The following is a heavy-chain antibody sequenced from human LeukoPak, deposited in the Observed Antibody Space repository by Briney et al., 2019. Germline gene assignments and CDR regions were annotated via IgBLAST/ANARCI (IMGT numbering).Heavy chain of an antibody. CDR2: IKQDGSEK. J-gene: IGHJ4*02. D-gene: IGHD1-1*01. Sequence: GSLRLSCAASGFTFSSHWMSWVRQAPGKGLEWVANIKQDGSEKYYVDSVKGRFTISRDNAKNSLYLQMNSLRAEDTAVYYCARDPVQDFDYWGQGTLVTVSS. CDR1: GFTFSSHW. V-gene: IGHV3-7*01. CDR3: ARDPVQDFDY.